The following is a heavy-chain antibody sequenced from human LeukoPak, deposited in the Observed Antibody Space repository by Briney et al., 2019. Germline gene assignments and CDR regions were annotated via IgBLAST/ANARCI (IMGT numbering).Heavy chain of an antibody. CDR1: GYTFTGYY. D-gene: IGHD6-6*01. CDR2: INPNSGGT. CDR3: ARDSSSYTQLDY. J-gene: IGHJ4*02. Sequence: GASVKVSCKASGYTFTGYYMHWVRQAPGQGLEWMGWINPNSGGTNYAQKFQGRVTMTRDTSISTAYMDLSRLRSDDTAVYYCARDSSSYTQLDYWGQGTLVTVSS. V-gene: IGHV1-2*02.